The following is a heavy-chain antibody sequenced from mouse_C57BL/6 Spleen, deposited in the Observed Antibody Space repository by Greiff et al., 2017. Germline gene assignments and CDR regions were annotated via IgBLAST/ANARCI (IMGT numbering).Heavy chain of an antibody. Sequence: VQLQQPGAELVMPGASVKLSCKASGYTFTSYWMHWVKQRPGQGLEWIGEIDPSDSYTNYNQKFKGKSTLTVDKSSSTAYMQLSSLTFEDSAVYYCARYWEYFDVWGTGTTVTVSS. J-gene: IGHJ1*03. CDR1: GYTFTSYW. CDR3: ARYWEYFDV. CDR2: IDPSDSYT. V-gene: IGHV1-69*01. D-gene: IGHD4-1*01.